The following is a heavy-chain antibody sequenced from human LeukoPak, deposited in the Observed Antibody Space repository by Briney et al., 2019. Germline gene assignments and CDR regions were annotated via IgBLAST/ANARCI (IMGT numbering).Heavy chain of an antibody. CDR1: GFTFSSYS. Sequence: GGSLRVSCAASGFTFSSYSMNWVRQAPGKGLEWVSSISATSNYIYYADSVKGRFTISRDNAKNSLYLQMNSLRAEDTAVYYCARDTSGYTFDDWGQGTLVTVSS. D-gene: IGHD5-18*01. CDR3: ARDTSGYTFDD. V-gene: IGHV3-21*01. J-gene: IGHJ4*02. CDR2: ISATSNYI.